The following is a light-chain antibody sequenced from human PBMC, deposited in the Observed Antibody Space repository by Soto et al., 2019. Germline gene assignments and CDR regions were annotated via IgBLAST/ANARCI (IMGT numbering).Light chain of an antibody. Sequence: QSVLTQPASVSGSPGQSITISCTGTSSDVGGYNYVSLYQQHPGKDPKLMIYDESNRPSRVSNRFSDSKSGNTASLTISGLEAEYEADYYASSYTSSSTVVFGGGTQRTVL. J-gene: IGLJ2*01. CDR2: DES. V-gene: IGLV2-14*01. CDR3: SSYTSSSTVV. CDR1: SSDVGGYNY.